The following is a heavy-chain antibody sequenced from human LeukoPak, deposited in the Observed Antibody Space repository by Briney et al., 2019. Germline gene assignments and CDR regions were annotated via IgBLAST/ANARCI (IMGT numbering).Heavy chain of an antibody. V-gene: IGHV1-18*01. Sequence: ASVTVSCKASGYTFTSYGISWVRQAPGQGLEWMGWISAYNGNTNYAQKLQGRVTMTTDTSTSTAYMGLRSLRSEDTAVYYCARDNLKGQPLYWGQGTLVTVSS. CDR3: ARDNLKGQPLY. J-gene: IGHJ4*02. CDR1: GYTFTSYG. CDR2: ISAYNGNT. D-gene: IGHD6-13*01.